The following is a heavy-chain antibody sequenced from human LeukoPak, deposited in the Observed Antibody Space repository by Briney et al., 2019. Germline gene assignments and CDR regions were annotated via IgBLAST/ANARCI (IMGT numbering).Heavy chain of an antibody. V-gene: IGHV3-48*03. CDR2: ISSSGSTI. CDR3: ARDCGGGSCYGYYYYGMDV. D-gene: IGHD2-15*01. J-gene: IGHJ6*04. Sequence: GGSLRLSCAASGFTFSSYEMNWVRQAPGKGLEWVSYISSSGSTIYYADSVKGRFTISRDNAKNSLHLQMNSLRAEDTAVYYCARDCGGGSCYGYYYYGMDVWGKGTTVTVSS. CDR1: GFTFSSYE.